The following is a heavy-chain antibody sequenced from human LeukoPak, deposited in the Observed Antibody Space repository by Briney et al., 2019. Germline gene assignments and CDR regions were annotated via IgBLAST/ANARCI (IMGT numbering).Heavy chain of an antibody. Sequence: GGSLRLSCVGSGFTISNYWMHWVRQVPGTGLAWVSRIHPDGSITTYADSVKGRFTISRDNAKNTLYLQMNSLRAEDTAVYYCAPQQTYSPYNWFDPWGQRTLVTVSS. CDR1: GFTISNYW. CDR2: IHPDGSIT. CDR3: APQQTYSPYNWFDP. D-gene: IGHD5-12*01. V-gene: IGHV3-74*03. J-gene: IGHJ5*02.